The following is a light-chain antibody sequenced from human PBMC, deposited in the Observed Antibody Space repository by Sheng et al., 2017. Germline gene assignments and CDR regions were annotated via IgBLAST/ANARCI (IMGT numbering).Light chain of an antibody. V-gene: IGKV3-15*01. CDR2: GAS. Sequence: IVMTQSPATLSVSPGERATLSCRASQSVGSNLAWYQQKRGQAPRLLIFGASTRATGIPARFSGSGSGTEFTLTISSLQSEDFAVYYCQQRGNWPLTFGGGTKVEIK. CDR1: QSVGSN. J-gene: IGKJ4*01. CDR3: QQRGNWPLT.